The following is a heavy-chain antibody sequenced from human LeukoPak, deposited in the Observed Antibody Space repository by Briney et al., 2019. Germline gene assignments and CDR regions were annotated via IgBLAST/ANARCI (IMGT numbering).Heavy chain of an antibody. CDR3: ARVDDSSGYLYYFDY. D-gene: IGHD3-22*01. V-gene: IGHV4-34*01. J-gene: IGHJ4*02. CDR2: TNHSGST. Sequence: ASETLSLNCAVYGGSFSGYYWSWIRQPPGKGLEWIGETNHSGSTNYNPSLKSRVTISVDTSKNQFSLKLSSVTAADTAVYYCARVDDSSGYLYYFDYWGQGTLVTVSS. CDR1: GGSFSGYY.